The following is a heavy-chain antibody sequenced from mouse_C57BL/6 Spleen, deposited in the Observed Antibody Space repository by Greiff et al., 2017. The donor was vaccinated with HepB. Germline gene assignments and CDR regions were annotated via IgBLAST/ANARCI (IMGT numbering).Heavy chain of an antibody. Sequence: VHVKQSGPVLVKPGASVKMSCKASGYTFTDYYMNWVKQSHGKSLEWIGVINPYNGGTSYNQKFKGKATLTVDKSSSTAYMELNSLTSEDSAVYYWAKSGGTVHGYYYAMDYWGQGTSVTVSS. CDR2: INPYNGGT. D-gene: IGHD1-1*01. J-gene: IGHJ4*01. CDR1: GYTFTDYY. V-gene: IGHV1-19*01. CDR3: AKSGGTVHGYYYAMDY.